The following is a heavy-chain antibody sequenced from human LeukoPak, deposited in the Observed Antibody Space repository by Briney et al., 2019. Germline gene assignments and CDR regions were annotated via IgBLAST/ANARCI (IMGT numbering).Heavy chain of an antibody. V-gene: IGHV3-30*18. CDR3: AKELGYCSSTSCFGLGYYYYYGMDV. CDR1: GFTFSSYG. Sequence: PGRSLRLSCAASGFTFSSYGMHWVRQAPGKGLEWVAVISYDGSNKYYADSVKGRFTISRDNSKNTLYLQMNSLRAEDTAVYYCAKELGYCSSTSCFGLGYYYYYGMDVWGQGTTVTVSS. D-gene: IGHD2-2*01. CDR2: ISYDGSNK. J-gene: IGHJ6*02.